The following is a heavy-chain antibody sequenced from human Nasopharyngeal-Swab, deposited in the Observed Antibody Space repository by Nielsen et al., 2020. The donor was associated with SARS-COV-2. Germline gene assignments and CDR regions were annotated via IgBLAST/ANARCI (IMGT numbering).Heavy chain of an antibody. CDR3: AKDGRDSSHFDY. Sequence: GGPLRPPFAASGFTFSSYGMHWVRQAPGKGLEWVAVISYDGSNKYYADSVKGRFTISRDNSKNTLYLQMNSLRAEDTAVYYCAKDGRDSSHFDYWGQGTLVTVSS. J-gene: IGHJ4*02. CDR2: ISYDGSNK. D-gene: IGHD3-22*01. CDR1: GFTFSSYG. V-gene: IGHV3-30*18.